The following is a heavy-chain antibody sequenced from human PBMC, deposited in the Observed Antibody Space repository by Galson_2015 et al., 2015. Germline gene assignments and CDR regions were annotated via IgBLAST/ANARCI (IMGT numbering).Heavy chain of an antibody. Sequence: QSGAEVTKPGESLKISCKASGYSFSDYWIGWVRQMPGRGLERMGIIYPDDSDTRYSPSFQGQATISADKSITTAYLQWNSLKASDTAMYYCVVLLIGQSSPYHMDVWGKGTRVTVSS. CDR2: IYPDDSDT. V-gene: IGHV5-51*01. D-gene: IGHD3-10*01. J-gene: IGHJ6*03. CDR1: GYSFSDYW. CDR3: VVLLIGQSSPYHMDV.